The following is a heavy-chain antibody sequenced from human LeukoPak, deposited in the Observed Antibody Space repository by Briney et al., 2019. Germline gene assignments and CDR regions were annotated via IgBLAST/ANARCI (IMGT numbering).Heavy chain of an antibody. D-gene: IGHD5-18*01. CDR2: FSGSGGST. V-gene: IGHV3-23*01. Sequence: GGSLRLSCAASGFTFSNYAMSWVRQAPGKGLEWVSAFSGSGGSTYYADSVKGRFTISRDNSENTLYLQMYSLRVEDTAVYYCAKGDPSYVSPIDYWGQGTLVTVSS. J-gene: IGHJ4*02. CDR1: GFTFSNYA. CDR3: AKGDPSYVSPIDY.